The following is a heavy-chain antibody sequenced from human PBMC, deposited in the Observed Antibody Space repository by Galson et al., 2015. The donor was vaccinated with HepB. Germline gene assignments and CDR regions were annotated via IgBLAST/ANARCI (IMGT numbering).Heavy chain of an antibody. V-gene: IGHV3-21*01. D-gene: IGHD2-21*01. CDR3: ATSPGDPWGGHNYYFDY. J-gene: IGHJ4*02. Sequence: SLRLSCAASGFTFSGYTMNWVRQAPGKGLEWVSTIRGDIRYIYYADSVKGRFTMSRDNAKNSVFLQMNRLRAEDTAVYYCATSPGDPWGGHNYYFDYWGQGTLVTVSS. CDR2: IRGDIRYI. CDR1: GFTFSGYT.